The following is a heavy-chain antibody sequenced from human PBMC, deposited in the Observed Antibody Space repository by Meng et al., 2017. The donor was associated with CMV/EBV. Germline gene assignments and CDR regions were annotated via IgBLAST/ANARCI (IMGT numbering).Heavy chain of an antibody. Sequence: QVQLVQPGGEGKKPGASVKVSSKHSGYTFTSNGISWVRQAPGTGLKWMGWIRAYNGNTNYAQKLQGRVTMTTDTSTSTAYMELRSLRSDDTAVYYCARGGRYYYDSSGYCDYWGQGTLVTVSS. CDR3: ARGGRYYYDSSGYCDY. D-gene: IGHD3-22*01. J-gene: IGHJ4*02. V-gene: IGHV1-18*01. CDR2: IRAYNGNT. CDR1: GYTFTSNG.